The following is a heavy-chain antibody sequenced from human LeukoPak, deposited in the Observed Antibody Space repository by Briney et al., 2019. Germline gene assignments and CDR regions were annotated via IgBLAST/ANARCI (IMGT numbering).Heavy chain of an antibody. CDR1: GFTFSSCW. CDR2: VRYDGSDE. CDR3: AKTAPDSGTYYNDFDYYYYYMDV. Sequence: GGSLRLSCAASGFTFSSCWMNWVRQAPGKGLEWVAFVRYDGSDEYYADSVKGRFTISRDNSKNTLYLQMNSLRTEDSAVYYCAKTAPDSGTYYNDFDYYYYYMDVWGKGTTVTISS. J-gene: IGHJ6*03. D-gene: IGHD3-10*01. V-gene: IGHV3-30*02.